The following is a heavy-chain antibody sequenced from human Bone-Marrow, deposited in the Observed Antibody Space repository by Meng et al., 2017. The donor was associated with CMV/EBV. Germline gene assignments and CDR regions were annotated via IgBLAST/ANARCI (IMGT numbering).Heavy chain of an antibody. CDR2: INPNSGGT. CDR1: GYTFTGYY. D-gene: IGHD3-10*01. J-gene: IGHJ6*02. V-gene: IGHV1-2*02. Sequence: ASVKVSCKASGYTFTGYYMHWVRQAPGQGLEWMGWINPNSGGTNYAQKFQGRVTMTRDTSISTAYMELSRLRSDDTAVYYCARDGGGSGTKYYYYYGMDVWGPGNTVTVSS. CDR3: ARDGGGSGTKYYYYYGMDV.